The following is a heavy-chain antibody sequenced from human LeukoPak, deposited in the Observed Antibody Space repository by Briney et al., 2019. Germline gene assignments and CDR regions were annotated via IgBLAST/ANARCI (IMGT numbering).Heavy chain of an antibody. D-gene: IGHD3-10*01. V-gene: IGHV4-59*02. J-gene: IGHJ4*02. Sequence: PGGSLRLSCAASGFTVSSNYMNWVRQAPGKGLEWIGNIYYSGSTNYNPSLKSRVTISVDTSKNQFSLKLSSVTAADTAVYYCARRRNYGSGSYYTYYFDYWGQGTLVTVSS. CDR3: ARRRNYGSGSYYTYYFDY. CDR1: GFTVSSNY. CDR2: IYYSGST.